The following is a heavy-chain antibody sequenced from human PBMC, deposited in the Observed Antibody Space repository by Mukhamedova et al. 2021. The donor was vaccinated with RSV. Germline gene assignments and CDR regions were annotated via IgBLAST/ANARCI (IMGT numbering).Heavy chain of an antibody. Sequence: GKQAPGKGLEWVGFVDPEDGETMYADKFQGRVTITADKAIDTAFMELSSLTSADTAVYYCSTGHEPRLDFWGQGTLVTVSS. CDR2: VDPEDGET. D-gene: IGHD5-12*01. J-gene: IGHJ4*02. CDR3: STGHEPRLDF. V-gene: IGHV1-69-2*01.